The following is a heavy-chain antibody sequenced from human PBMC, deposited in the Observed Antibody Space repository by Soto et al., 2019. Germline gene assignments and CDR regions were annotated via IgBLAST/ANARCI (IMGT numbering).Heavy chain of an antibody. Sequence: GASVKVSCKASGGTFSSYAISWVRQAPGQGLEWMGGIIPIFGTANYAQKFQGRVTITADESTSTAYMELSSLRSEDTAVYYCASLGYSSTRRAGFDPWGQGTLVTVSS. V-gene: IGHV1-69*13. CDR3: ASLGYSSTRRAGFDP. J-gene: IGHJ5*02. CDR1: GGTFSSYA. D-gene: IGHD6-13*01. CDR2: IIPIFGTA.